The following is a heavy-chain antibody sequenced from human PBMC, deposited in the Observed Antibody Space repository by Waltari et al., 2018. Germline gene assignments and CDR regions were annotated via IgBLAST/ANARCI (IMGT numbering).Heavy chain of an antibody. V-gene: IGHV3-53*01. Sequence: EVQLVESGGGLIQPGGYLRLSCEVLGFTVSNNYIGWVRQAPGKGLEWFSVIYSGGDTYDADAVRGRFTISRDNSKNTLYLQMNSLRVEDTALYYCATWTGGSLGAFDNWGQGTMVTVSS. CDR3: ATWTGGSLGAFDN. CDR1: GFTVSNNY. D-gene: IGHD7-27*01. CDR2: IYSGGDT. J-gene: IGHJ3*02.